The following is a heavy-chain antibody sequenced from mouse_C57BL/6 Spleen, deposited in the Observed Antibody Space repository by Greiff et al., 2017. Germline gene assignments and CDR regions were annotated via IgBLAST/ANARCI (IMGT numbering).Heavy chain of an antibody. Sequence: VQLVESGGGLVKPGGSLKLSCAASGFTFSDYGMHWVRQAPEKGLEWVAYISSGSSTIYYADTVKGRFTISMDIAKNTLFLHMTSLRSEDTAMYYCARPHGSSTWFAYWGQGTLVTVSA. CDR1: GFTFSDYG. V-gene: IGHV5-17*01. CDR2: ISSGSSTI. J-gene: IGHJ3*01. CDR3: ARPHGSSTWFAY. D-gene: IGHD1-1*01.